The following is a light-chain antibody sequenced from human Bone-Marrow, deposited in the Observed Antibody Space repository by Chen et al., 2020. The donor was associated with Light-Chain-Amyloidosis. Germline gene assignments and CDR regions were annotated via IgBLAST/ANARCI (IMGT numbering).Light chain of an antibody. CDR1: SGDVGTYNY. J-gene: IGLJ1*01. CDR3: SSFTSSSSYV. V-gene: IGLV2-14*01. CDR2: AVS. Sequence: SALTQPASVSGSPGQSINISCTGTSGDVGTYNYVSWYQQHPGKAPKVMIYAVSNRPSGVSNRFSGSKSGNTASMTIAGLQAEDEADYYCSSFTSSSSYVFGPGTKVTVL.